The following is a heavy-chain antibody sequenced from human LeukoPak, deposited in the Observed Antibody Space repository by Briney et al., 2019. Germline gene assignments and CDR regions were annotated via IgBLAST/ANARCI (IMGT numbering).Heavy chain of an antibody. V-gene: IGHV1-69*04. D-gene: IGHD6-13*01. CDR3: ARDSLLAAAGTERFFDY. CDR2: FIPILGIA. CDR1: GGTFSSYA. Sequence: AASVKVSCKASGGTFSSYAISWVRRAPGQGLEWMGRFIPILGIANYAQKFQGRVTITADKSTSTAYMELSGLRSEDTAVYYCARDSLLAAAGTERFFDYWGQGTLVTVSS. J-gene: IGHJ4*02.